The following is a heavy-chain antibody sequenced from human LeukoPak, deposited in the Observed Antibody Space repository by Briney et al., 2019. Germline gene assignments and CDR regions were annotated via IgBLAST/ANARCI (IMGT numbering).Heavy chain of an antibody. D-gene: IGHD6-13*01. CDR2: ISSSGSTI. CDR1: RFTFSSYE. J-gene: IGHJ3*02. Sequence: SGGSLRLSCAASRFTFSSYEMNWVRQTPGKGLEWVSYISSSGSTISYADSVKGRFTISRDNAKNSLYLQMNSLRADDTAVCYCAREAAADVFDIWGQGTMVTVSS. CDR3: AREAAADVFDI. V-gene: IGHV3-48*03.